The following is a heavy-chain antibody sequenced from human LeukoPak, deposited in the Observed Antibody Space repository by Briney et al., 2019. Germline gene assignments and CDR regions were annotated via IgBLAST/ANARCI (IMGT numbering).Heavy chain of an antibody. CDR1: GFTFSSYS. Sequence: GGSLRLSCAASGFTFSSYSMNWVRQAPGKGLEWVSSMSSSSSYIYYADSVKGRFTISRDNAKNSLYLQMDSLKAEDTAVYYCARGAIAVAGTHCDYWGQGTLVTVSS. CDR3: ARGAIAVAGTHCDY. V-gene: IGHV3-21*01. D-gene: IGHD6-19*01. CDR2: MSSSSSYI. J-gene: IGHJ4*02.